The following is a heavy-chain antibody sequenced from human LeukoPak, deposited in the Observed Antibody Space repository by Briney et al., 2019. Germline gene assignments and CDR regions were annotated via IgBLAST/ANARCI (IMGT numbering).Heavy chain of an antibody. V-gene: IGHV1-18*01. D-gene: IGHD3-22*01. J-gene: IGHJ4*02. CDR1: GYTFTNYG. CDR3: ARGVYYDSRDYYLPDY. CDR2: ISAYNDNT. Sequence: ASVKVSCKASGYTFTNYGISWVRQAPGQGLEWMGWISAYNDNTNYAQKLQGRVTMTTDTSTNTAYMELRSLRSDDTAVYYCARGVYYDSRDYYLPDYWGQGTLVTVSS.